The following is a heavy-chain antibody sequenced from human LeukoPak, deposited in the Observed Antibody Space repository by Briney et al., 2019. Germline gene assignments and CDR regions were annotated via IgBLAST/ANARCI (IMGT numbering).Heavy chain of an antibody. Sequence: GGSLRLSCAASGFTFSSYAMSWVRQAPGKGLEWVANIKRDGSEKYYIDSVKGRFTISRDSAKNLLYLQMNSLRAEDTAVYYCARPPNIAAAGQDWGQGTLVIVSS. D-gene: IGHD6-13*01. CDR1: GFTFSSYA. V-gene: IGHV3-7*01. CDR2: IKRDGSEK. J-gene: IGHJ4*02. CDR3: ARPPNIAAAGQD.